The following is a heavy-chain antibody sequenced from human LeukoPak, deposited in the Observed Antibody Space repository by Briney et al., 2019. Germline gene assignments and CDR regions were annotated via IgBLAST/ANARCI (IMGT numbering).Heavy chain of an antibody. CDR1: GGSMSDHY. V-gene: IGHV4-4*09. D-gene: IGHD2-15*01. CDR2: IYATGNT. CDR3: ARLVVAATGNWFDP. Sequence: SETLSLTCAVSGGSMSDHYWSWIRQTPGTTLEWIGYIYATGNTNYSPSLKGRVTISLDTSKNQFSLQLSSVTAAATAVYYCARLVVAATGNWFDPWGQGTLVTVSS. J-gene: IGHJ5*02.